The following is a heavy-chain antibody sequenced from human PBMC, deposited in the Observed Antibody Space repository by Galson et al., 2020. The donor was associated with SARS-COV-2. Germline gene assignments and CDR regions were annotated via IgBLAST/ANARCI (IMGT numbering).Heavy chain of an antibody. CDR1: GGSISSSSYY. CDR2: IYYSGST. Sequence: SETLSLTCTVSGGSISSSSYYWGWIRQPPGKGLEWIGRIYYSGSTNYNPSLKSRVTISVDTSKNQFSLKLSSVTAADTAVYYCARHHSSSWLITEHRGSLDYWGQGTLVTVSS. V-gene: IGHV4-39*01. J-gene: IGHJ4*02. CDR3: ARHHSSSWLITEHRGSLDY. D-gene: IGHD6-13*01.